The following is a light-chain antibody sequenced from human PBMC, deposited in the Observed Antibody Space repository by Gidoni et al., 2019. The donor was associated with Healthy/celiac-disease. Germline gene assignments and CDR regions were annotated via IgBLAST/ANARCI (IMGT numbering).Light chain of an antibody. Sequence: EIVLTQSPATLSLSPGERATLSCGASQSVSSSYLAWYQQKPGLAPRLLIYDASSRATGIPDRFSGSGSGTDFTLTISRLEPEDFAVYYCQQYGSSPPITFVQGTRLEIK. V-gene: IGKV3D-20*01. J-gene: IGKJ5*01. CDR2: DAS. CDR3: QQYGSSPPIT. CDR1: QSVSSSY.